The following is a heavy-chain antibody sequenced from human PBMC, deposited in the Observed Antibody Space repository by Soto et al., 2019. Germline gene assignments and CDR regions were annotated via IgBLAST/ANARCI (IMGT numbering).Heavy chain of an antibody. V-gene: IGHV3-23*01. CDR3: AKDRPILGYCSSTSCYVGAFDI. J-gene: IGHJ3*02. CDR1: KIVYRGCA. D-gene: IGHD2-2*01. Sequence: SGAEAKIVYRGCARSIIKQAPGKGLEWVSAISGSGGSTYYADSVKGRFTISRDNSKNTLYLQMNSLRAEDTAVYYCAKDRPILGYCSSTSCYVGAFDIWGQGTMVTVSS. CDR2: ISGSGGST.